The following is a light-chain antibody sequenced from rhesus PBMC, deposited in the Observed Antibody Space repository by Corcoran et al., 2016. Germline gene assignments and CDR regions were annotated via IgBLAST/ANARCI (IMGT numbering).Light chain of an antibody. CDR1: ENVNKY. CDR3: PHNYGSPYS. V-gene: IGKV1-74*01. J-gene: IGKJ2*01. Sequence: DIQMTQSPSPLSASVGDRVTLTRRACENVNKYLHWYQQKPGKAPKLLIYKASTLQSGVPSRFSGSGSGTDFTLTISSLQPEDFATYYCPHNYGSPYSFGQGTKVEIK. CDR2: KAS.